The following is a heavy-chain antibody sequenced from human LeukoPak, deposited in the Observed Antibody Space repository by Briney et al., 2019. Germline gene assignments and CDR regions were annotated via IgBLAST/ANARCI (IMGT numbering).Heavy chain of an antibody. Sequence: GGSLRLSCAASGFTFSSYAMSWVRQAPGKGLEWVSAISGSGGSTYYADSVKGRFTISRDNSKNTLYLQMNGLRAEDTAVYYCAKDYDFWSGYIYWGQGTLVTVSS. J-gene: IGHJ4*02. CDR1: GFTFSSYA. V-gene: IGHV3-23*01. CDR3: AKDYDFWSGYIY. CDR2: ISGSGGST. D-gene: IGHD3-3*01.